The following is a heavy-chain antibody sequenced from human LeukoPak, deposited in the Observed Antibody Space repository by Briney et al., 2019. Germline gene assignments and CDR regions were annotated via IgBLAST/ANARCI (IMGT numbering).Heavy chain of an antibody. CDR2: INWNGGST. D-gene: IGHD3-22*01. V-gene: IGHV3-20*04. CDR1: GFTFDDYG. CDR3: ARVLHKRNYDSSDYYGS. Sequence: GGSLRLSCAASGFTFDDYGMSWVRQAPGKGLEWVSGINWNGGSTGYADSVKGRFTISRDNAKNSLYLQLNSLRAEDTAVYYCARVLHKRNYDSSDYYGSWGQRTLVTVSS. J-gene: IGHJ5*02.